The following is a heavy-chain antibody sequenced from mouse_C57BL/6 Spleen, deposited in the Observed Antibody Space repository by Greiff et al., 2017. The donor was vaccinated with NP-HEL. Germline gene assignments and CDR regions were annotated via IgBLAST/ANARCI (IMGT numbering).Heavy chain of an antibody. CDR2: IDPEDGDT. Sequence: VHVKQSGAELVRPGASVKLSCTASGFNIKDYYMHWVKQRPEQGLEWIGRIDPEDGDTEYAPKFQGKATMTADTSSNTAYLQLSSLTSEDTAVYYCTTVGLITTVVANWDEYYFDYWGQGTTLTVSS. CDR3: TTVGLITTVVANWDEYYFDY. CDR1: GFNIKDYY. D-gene: IGHD1-1*01. J-gene: IGHJ2*01. V-gene: IGHV14-1*01.